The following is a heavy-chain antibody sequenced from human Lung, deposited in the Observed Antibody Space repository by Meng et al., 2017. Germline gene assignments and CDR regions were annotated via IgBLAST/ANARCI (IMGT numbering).Heavy chain of an antibody. D-gene: IGHD4-11*01. CDR2: INHSGST. J-gene: IGHJ4*02. CDR3: ARGPTTMAHDFDY. V-gene: IGHV4-34*01. CDR1: GGSFSDYY. Sequence: VPLHTWGAGLLKPSAHLSLTCVVSGGSFSDYYWSWIRQPPGKGLEWIGEINHSGSTNYNPSLESRATISVDTSQNNLSLKLSSVTAADSAVYYCARGPTTMAHDFDYWGQGTLVTVSS.